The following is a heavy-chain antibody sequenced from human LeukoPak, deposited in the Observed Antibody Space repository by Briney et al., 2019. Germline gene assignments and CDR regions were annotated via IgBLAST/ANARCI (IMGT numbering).Heavy chain of an antibody. CDR3: ARGFSIGAVAGPSDY. V-gene: IGHV1-8*03. CDR1: GYTFTTYD. D-gene: IGHD6-19*01. Sequence: ASVKVSCKASGYTFTTYDINWVRQATGQGLEWMGCMNPNSGNTGYAQKFQGRVTITRNTSISTAYMELSSLRSEDTAVYYCARGFSIGAVAGPSDYWGQGTLVTVSS. CDR2: MNPNSGNT. J-gene: IGHJ4*02.